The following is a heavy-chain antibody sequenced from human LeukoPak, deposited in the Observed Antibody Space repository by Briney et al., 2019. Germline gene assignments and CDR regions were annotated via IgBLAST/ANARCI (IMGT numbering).Heavy chain of an antibody. J-gene: IGHJ6*04. D-gene: IGHD6-19*01. V-gene: IGHV4-59*01. CDR2: IYYSGST. CDR1: GGSISSYY. CDR3: ATGPSGYYYYGMDV. Sequence: SETLSLTSTVSGGSISSYYWSWIRQPPGKGLEWIGHIYYSGSTNYNPSLKSRVTISVDTSKNQFSLKLSSVTAADTAVYYCATGPSGYYYYGMDVWGKGTTVTVSS.